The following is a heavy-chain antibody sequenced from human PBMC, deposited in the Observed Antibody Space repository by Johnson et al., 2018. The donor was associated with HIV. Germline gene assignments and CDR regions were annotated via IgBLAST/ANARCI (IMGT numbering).Heavy chain of an antibody. Sequence: QVQLVESGGGLVQPGGSLRLSCAASGFTFSSYDIHWVRQAPGKGLEWVAVISYDGSNKYYADSVKGGFTISRDKSKNTLYLQMNSLRAEDTAVYYCARDRPDNNGSGSLGAFDIWGQGTMVTVSS. CDR1: GFTFSSYD. J-gene: IGHJ3*02. D-gene: IGHD3-10*01. CDR3: ARDRPDNNGSGSLGAFDI. V-gene: IGHV3-30*03. CDR2: ISYDGSNK.